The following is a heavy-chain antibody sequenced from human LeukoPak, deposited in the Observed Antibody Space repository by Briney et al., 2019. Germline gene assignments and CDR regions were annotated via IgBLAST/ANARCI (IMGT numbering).Heavy chain of an antibody. J-gene: IGHJ4*02. V-gene: IGHV3-9*01. Sequence: PGRSLRLSCAASGFTFDDYAMHWVRQAPGKGLEWVSGISWNSGSISYADSVKGRFTISRDNAKNSLYLQMNSLRAEDTALYYCAKDINLVRGPFTHWGQGTLVTVSS. D-gene: IGHD3-10*01. CDR3: AKDINLVRGPFTH. CDR1: GFTFDDYA. CDR2: ISWNSGSI.